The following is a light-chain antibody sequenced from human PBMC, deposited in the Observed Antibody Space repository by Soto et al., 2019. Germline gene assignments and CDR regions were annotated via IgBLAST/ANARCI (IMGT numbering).Light chain of an antibody. CDR2: EAS. CDR3: LQDYNFPFS. J-gene: IGKJ3*01. Sequence: AIKMTQSPSSLSASVGDRVTITCLASQGIRKDLGWYQQKPGKAPKLLISEASSRQTRVPSRFSGSGSDTDFTLTISGLQPVDFATYYCLQDYNFPFSFGPGTKVHIK. CDR1: QGIRKD. V-gene: IGKV1-6*01.